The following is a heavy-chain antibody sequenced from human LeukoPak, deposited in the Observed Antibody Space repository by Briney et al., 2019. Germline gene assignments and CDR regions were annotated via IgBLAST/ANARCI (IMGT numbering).Heavy chain of an antibody. J-gene: IGHJ6*02. CDR3: ARDASDHGDRVDD. CDR1: GFFFSSYE. D-gene: IGHD4-17*01. V-gene: IGHV3-48*03. CDR2: INGDYTT. Sequence: GGSLRLSCAASGFFFSSYEMSWFRQAPGKGLEWVSYINGDYTTYYADSVKGRFTISRDTAQNSLFLQMNSLGVEDTGVYYCARDASDHGDRVDDWGHGTTVTVSS.